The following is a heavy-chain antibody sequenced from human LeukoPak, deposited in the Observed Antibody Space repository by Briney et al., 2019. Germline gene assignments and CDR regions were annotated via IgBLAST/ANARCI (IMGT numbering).Heavy chain of an antibody. CDR3: ARGFWPGDY. J-gene: IGHJ4*02. CDR2: IKKDGSQK. D-gene: IGHD3-10*01. V-gene: IGHV3-7*01. Sequence: GGSLRLACAASGFTFSSYWMGWVRQAPGEVLEWVADIKKDGSQKNYVDSVKGRFTISRDNAKNSLYLQMSSLRVEDTAVYYCARGFWPGDYWGQGTLVTVSS. CDR1: GFTFSSYW.